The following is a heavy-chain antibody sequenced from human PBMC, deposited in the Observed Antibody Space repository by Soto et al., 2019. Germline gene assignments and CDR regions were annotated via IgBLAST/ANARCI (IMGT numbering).Heavy chain of an antibody. CDR2: IWYDGSNK. J-gene: IGHJ4*02. D-gene: IGHD5-12*01. Sequence: GGSLRLSCAASGFTFSSYGMHWVRQAPGKGLEWVAVIWYDGSNKYYADSVKGRFTISRDNSKNTLYLQMNSLRAEDTAVYYCARGGSRGYPLPPYWGQGTLVTVSS. CDR3: ARGGSRGYPLPPY. V-gene: IGHV3-33*01. CDR1: GFTFSSYG.